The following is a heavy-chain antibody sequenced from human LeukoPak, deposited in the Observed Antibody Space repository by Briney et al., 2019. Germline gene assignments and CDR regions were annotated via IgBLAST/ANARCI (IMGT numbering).Heavy chain of an antibody. V-gene: IGHV3-21*01. D-gene: IGHD3-10*01. CDR3: ARVLDSGLWCGELYSD. CDR2: ISSSSSYI. J-gene: IGHJ4*02. Sequence: GGSLRLSCAASGFTFSSYSMNWVRQAPGKGLEWVSSISSSSSYIYYADSVKGRFNISRDNAKNSLYLQMNSLRAEDTAVYDCARVLDSGLWCGELYSDWGQGTLVTVSS. CDR1: GFTFSSYS.